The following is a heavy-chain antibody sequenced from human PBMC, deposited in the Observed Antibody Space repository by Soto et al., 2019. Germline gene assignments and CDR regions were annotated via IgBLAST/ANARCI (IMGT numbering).Heavy chain of an antibody. CDR1: GGSISSGGYY. J-gene: IGHJ5*02. CDR3: ARGALDYGDNNWFDP. D-gene: IGHD4-17*01. CDR2: IYYSGST. V-gene: IGHV4-31*03. Sequence: QVQLQESGPGLVKPSQTLSLTCTVSGGSISSGGYYWSWIRQHPGKGLEWIGYIYYSGSTYYNPSLKSRVTISVDTSKNQFSLKLSSVTAADTAVYYCARGALDYGDNNWFDPWGQGTLVTVSS.